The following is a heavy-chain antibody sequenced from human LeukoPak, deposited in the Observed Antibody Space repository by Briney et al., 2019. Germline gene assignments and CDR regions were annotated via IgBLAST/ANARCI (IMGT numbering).Heavy chain of an antibody. D-gene: IGHD4-17*01. CDR1: GFTFSRNW. Sequence: GGSLRLSCAASGFTFSRNWMSWVRQAPGKGPEWVANIKQDGSQKYYVDSVKGRFTISRDNAKMSLYLQMNSLRAEDTAMYYCAREVYGDNYFDYWGQGTLVTVS. CDR2: IKQDGSQK. J-gene: IGHJ4*02. CDR3: AREVYGDNYFDY. V-gene: IGHV3-7*05.